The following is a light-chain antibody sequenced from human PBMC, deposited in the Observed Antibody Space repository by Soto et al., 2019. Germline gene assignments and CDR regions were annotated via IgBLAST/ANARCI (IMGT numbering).Light chain of an antibody. CDR2: GIS. Sequence: QSVLTQPPSVSGAPGQRVTISCTGSSSNIGAGYDVHWYQQLPGTAPKLLIYGISNRPSGVPDRFSGSKSGTSASLAITGLRAEDEADYYCQSYDSSLSGWVFGGGTKLTVL. V-gene: IGLV1-40*01. CDR3: QSYDSSLSGWV. J-gene: IGLJ3*02. CDR1: SSNIGAGYD.